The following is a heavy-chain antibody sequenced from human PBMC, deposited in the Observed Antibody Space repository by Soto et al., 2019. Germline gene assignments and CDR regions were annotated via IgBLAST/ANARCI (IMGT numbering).Heavy chain of an antibody. J-gene: IGHJ5*02. CDR1: GGTFSSYA. Sequence: QVQLVQSGAEVKKPGSSVKVSCKASGGTFSSYAISWVRQAPGQGLEWMGGIIPIFGTANYAQKFQGRVTITADESTSTAYMELSILRSEDTAVYYCARAPPSSYQLLPSWFDPWGQGTLVTVSS. CDR2: IIPIFGTA. V-gene: IGHV1-69*01. D-gene: IGHD2-2*01. CDR3: ARAPPSSYQLLPSWFDP.